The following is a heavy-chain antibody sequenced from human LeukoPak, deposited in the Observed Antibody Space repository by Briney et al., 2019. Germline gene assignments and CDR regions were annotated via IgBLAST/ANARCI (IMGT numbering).Heavy chain of an antibody. CDR1: GYTFSDYN. CDR3: ARGVGSSWFDP. CDR2: IKSLTGET. Sequence: ASVKVSCKASGYTFSDYNIHWIRQAPGQGLEWMGWIKSLTGETKSAQKFQGRVTMTTDTSTSTAYMELSSLRSDDTAIYYCARGVGSSWFDPWGQGTLVTVSS. J-gene: IGHJ5*02. D-gene: IGHD1-26*01. V-gene: IGHV1-2*02.